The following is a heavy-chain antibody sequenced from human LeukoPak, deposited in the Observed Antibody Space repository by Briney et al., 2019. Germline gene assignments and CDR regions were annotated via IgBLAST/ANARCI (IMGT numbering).Heavy chain of an antibody. CDR2: ISYDGSNK. Sequence: GRSLRLSCAASGFTFSSYAMHWVRQAPGKGLEWVAVISYDGSNKCYADSVKGRFTISRDNSKNTLYLQMNSLRAEDTAVYYCARGPLVQDYGDYVFLPHDFDYWGQGTLVTVSS. J-gene: IGHJ4*02. D-gene: IGHD4-17*01. CDR3: ARGPLVQDYGDYVFLPHDFDY. V-gene: IGHV3-30-3*01. CDR1: GFTFSSYA.